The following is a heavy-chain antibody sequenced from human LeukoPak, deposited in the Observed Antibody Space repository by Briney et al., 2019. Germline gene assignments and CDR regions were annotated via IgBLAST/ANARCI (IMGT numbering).Heavy chain of an antibody. CDR2: INPTGGIT. Sequence: GASVKVSCKASGYTFTSYYMHWVRQAPGQGLEWMGIINPTGGITDYAQKFQGRVTMTSDTSTSTVYMEVSSLRSEDTAVYYCARGPIAIYYFDYWGQGTLVTVSS. CDR1: GYTFTSYY. CDR3: ARGPIAIYYFDY. D-gene: IGHD3-10*01. V-gene: IGHV1-46*01. J-gene: IGHJ4*02.